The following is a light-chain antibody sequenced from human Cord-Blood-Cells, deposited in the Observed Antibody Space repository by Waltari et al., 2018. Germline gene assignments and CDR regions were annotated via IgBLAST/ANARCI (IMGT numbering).Light chain of an antibody. CDR2: YDR. CDR1: NIGSKS. V-gene: IGLV3-21*04. CDR3: QVWDSSSDHPV. J-gene: IGLJ3*02. Sequence: SSVLTQPPSVSVAPGKTARITWGGNNIGSKSLHWYQQKPGQAPVLVIYYDRDRPSGIPERFSGSNSGNTATLTISRVEAGDEADYYCQVWDSSSDHPVFGGGTKLTVL.